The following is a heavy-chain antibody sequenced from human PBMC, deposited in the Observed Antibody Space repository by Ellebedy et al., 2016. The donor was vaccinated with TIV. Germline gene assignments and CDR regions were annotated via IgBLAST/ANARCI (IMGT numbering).Heavy chain of an antibody. CDR2: IVVGSGNT. Sequence: SVKVSXXASGFTFTSSAVQWVRQARGQRLAWIGWIVVGSGNTNYAQKFQERVTITRDMSTSTAYMELSSLRSEDTAVYYCAAPGLVTAGMDVWGQGTTVTVSS. V-gene: IGHV1-58*01. CDR1: GFTFTSSA. D-gene: IGHD3/OR15-3a*01. J-gene: IGHJ6*02. CDR3: AAPGLVTAGMDV.